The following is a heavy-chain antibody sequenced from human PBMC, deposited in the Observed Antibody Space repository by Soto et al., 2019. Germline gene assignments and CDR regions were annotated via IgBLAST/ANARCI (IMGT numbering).Heavy chain of an antibody. CDR1: GGSINNGNS. CDR2: IYYSGRT. V-gene: IGHV4-4*02. D-gene: IGHD2-15*01. Sequence: QVQLQESGPGLVKPSGTLSLTCAVSGGSINNGNSWSWVRQSPGRGLEWIGEIYYSGRTQYNPSLWSRISMSVDNPKNQISLKLTSVTAAATARYYCAASYCSGGRCAAYAMDIWGQGTTVIVSS. J-gene: IGHJ6*02. CDR3: AASYCSGGRCAAYAMDI.